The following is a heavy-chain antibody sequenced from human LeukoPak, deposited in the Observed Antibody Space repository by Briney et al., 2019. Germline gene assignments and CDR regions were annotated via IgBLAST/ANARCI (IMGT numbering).Heavy chain of an antibody. CDR3: AKGAYDILTGYLFDY. J-gene: IGHJ4*02. D-gene: IGHD3-9*01. Sequence: GGSVKVSCKASGGTFSSYPISWVRQAPGQGLEWMGGIIPIFGTANYAQKFQGRVTITADESTSTAYMELSSLRSEDTALYYRAKGAYDILTGYLFDYWGQGTLVTVSS. CDR2: IIPIFGTA. CDR1: GGTFSSYP. V-gene: IGHV1-69*13.